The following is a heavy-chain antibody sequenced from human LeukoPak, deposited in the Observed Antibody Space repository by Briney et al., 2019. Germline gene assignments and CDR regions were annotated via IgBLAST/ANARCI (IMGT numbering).Heavy chain of an antibody. D-gene: IGHD2-2*03. CDR2: ISRSGDST. CDR1: GFTFCKHG. CDR3: AKSGVGYCSSTSCFFSDY. Sequence: GGSLRLSCAASGFTFCKHGMNRGRQAPGKGLEWGSVISRSGDSTYYADSVEGRFTISRDNSKNTLYLQMNSLRAEDTAVYYCAKSGVGYCSSTSCFFSDYWGQGTLVTVSS. J-gene: IGHJ4*02. V-gene: IGHV3-23*01.